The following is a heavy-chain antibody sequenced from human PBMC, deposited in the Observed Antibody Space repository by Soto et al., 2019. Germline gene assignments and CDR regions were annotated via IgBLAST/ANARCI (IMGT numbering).Heavy chain of an antibody. CDR2: IYYSGRT. CDR1: GESISSSSYY. D-gene: IGHD2-21*02. J-gene: IGHJ4*02. CDR3: ARQRTTVVTQAYFDH. Sequence: SETLSLTCIVSGESISSSSYYWGWIRQPPGKGLEWIGSIYYSGRTYYNPSFKSRVTISIDTSKNQFSLKLSSVTATDTAVYYYARQRTTVVTQAYFDHWGQGALVTVSS. V-gene: IGHV4-39*01.